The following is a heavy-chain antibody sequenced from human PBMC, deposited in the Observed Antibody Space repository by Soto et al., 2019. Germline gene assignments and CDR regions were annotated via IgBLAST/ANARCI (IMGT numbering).Heavy chain of an antibody. V-gene: IGHV3-33*01. J-gene: IGHJ6*02. D-gene: IGHD6-13*01. Sequence: ESVGGVVQPGRSLRLSCAASGFTFNNYGMHWVRQAPGKGLEWLAVIWNDGSNNYYANSVKGRFTISRDNSKNTLYLQMNSLRAEDTAVYYCARRQIPPPTRGAANARGGMDVWGQGTTVTVSS. CDR1: GFTFNNYG. CDR2: IWNDGSNN. CDR3: ARRQIPPPTRGAANARGGMDV.